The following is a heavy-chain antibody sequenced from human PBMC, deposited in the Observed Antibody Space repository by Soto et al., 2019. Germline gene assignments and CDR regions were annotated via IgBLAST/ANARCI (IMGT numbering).Heavy chain of an antibody. D-gene: IGHD3-22*01. CDR3: ARTPNYYDSSGYPLDY. V-gene: IGHV4-4*07. CDR2: IYTSGST. CDR1: GGSISSYY. Sequence: QVQLQESGPGLVKPSETLSLTCTVSGGSISSYYWSWIRQPAGKGLEWIGRIYTSGSTNYNPSLKSRVTMSVDTSKNQFARKLSSVTAADTAVYYCARTPNYYDSSGYPLDYWGQGTLVTVSS. J-gene: IGHJ4*02.